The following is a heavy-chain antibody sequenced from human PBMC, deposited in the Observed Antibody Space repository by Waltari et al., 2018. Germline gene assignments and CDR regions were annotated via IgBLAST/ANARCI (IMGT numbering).Heavy chain of an antibody. V-gene: IGHV4-34*02. J-gene: IGHJ4*02. CDR3: ARTGLTFHHDSSTSIDY. CDR1: GGSFRDYY. Sequence: QVQLQQWGAGLLKPSETLSLTCAVYGGSFRDYYWSWIRQPPGKGLEWIGEINHSGSTTYNPSLRSRVTISVDTSKSQFSLKLTSVTAADTAVYFCARTGLTFHHDSSTSIDYWGQGTVVTVSS. CDR2: INHSGST. D-gene: IGHD3-22*01.